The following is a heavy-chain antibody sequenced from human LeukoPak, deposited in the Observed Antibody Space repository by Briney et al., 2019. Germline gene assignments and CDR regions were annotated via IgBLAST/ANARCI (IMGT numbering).Heavy chain of an antibody. CDR2: ISTYSGNT. CDR3: ARDCDRSGYYCY. Sequence: ASVKVSCKASGYTFSDYGISWVQQAPGQGLEWMGWISTYSGNTNYAQKLQGRVAMTTDTSTSTAYMELRSLRSDDTAVYYCARDCDRSGYYCYWGQGTLVTVSS. V-gene: IGHV1-18*01. CDR1: GYTFSDYG. J-gene: IGHJ4*02. D-gene: IGHD3-22*01.